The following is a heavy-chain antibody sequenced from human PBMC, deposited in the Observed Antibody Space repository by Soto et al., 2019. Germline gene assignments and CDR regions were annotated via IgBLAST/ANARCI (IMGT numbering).Heavy chain of an antibody. Sequence: ETLSLTCAVSGYSISSSNWWGWIRQPPGKGLEWIGYIYYSGTTYYNPSLKSRVTMSVDTSKNQFSLKLTSVTAADTAVYYCARQRANYMHYWGPGPLVTVSS. V-gene: IGHV4-28*01. CDR3: ARQRANYMHY. D-gene: IGHD6-25*01. CDR1: GYSISSSNW. CDR2: IYYSGTT. J-gene: IGHJ4*02.